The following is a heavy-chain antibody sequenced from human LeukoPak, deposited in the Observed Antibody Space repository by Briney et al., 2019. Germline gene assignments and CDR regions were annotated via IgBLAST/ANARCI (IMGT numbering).Heavy chain of an antibody. CDR3: ARFGGYSLSYYMDV. Sequence: GGSLRLSCAASGFTFDDYGMTWVRQAPGKGLEWVSGINWNGGSTGYADSVKGRFTISRDNAKNSLYMQMNSLRAEDTAFYYCARFGGYSLSYYMDVWGKGTTVTVSS. J-gene: IGHJ6*03. CDR2: INWNGGST. D-gene: IGHD3-22*01. V-gene: IGHV3-20*04. CDR1: GFTFDDYG.